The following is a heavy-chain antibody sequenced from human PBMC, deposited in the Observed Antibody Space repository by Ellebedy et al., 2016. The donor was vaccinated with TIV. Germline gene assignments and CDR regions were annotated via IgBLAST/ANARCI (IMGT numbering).Heavy chain of an antibody. CDR2: ISHTGNT. CDR1: GFTVTYTY. Sequence: GSLRLSCVASGFTVTYTYMSWVRQAPGKGLEWIGEISHTGNTNSNPSLKSRLTISVDESKNQFSLKLTSVTAADTAIYYCASLPDYRIGFVDIPMVWGRWGPGTLVTVSA. D-gene: IGHD3-10*01. CDR3: ASLPDYRIGFVDIPMVWGR. V-gene: IGHV4-4*02. J-gene: IGHJ4*02.